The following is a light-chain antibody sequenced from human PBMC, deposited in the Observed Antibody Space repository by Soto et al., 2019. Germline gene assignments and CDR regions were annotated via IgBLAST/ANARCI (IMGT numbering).Light chain of an antibody. Sequence: DIQMTQSPSTLTASVGNRITITCRASQSISSWLAWYQLKAGKAPKLLIYKASSLESGVPSRFSGSGSGTEFTLTISSLQPDDFATYYCQQYNSYRWTFGQGTKVDIK. CDR1: QSISSW. CDR3: QQYNSYRWT. V-gene: IGKV1-5*03. CDR2: KAS. J-gene: IGKJ1*01.